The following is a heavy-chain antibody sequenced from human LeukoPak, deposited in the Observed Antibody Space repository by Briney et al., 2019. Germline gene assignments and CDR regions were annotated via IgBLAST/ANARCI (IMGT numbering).Heavy chain of an antibody. J-gene: IGHJ6*02. CDR1: GGSISSYY. CDR2: IYYSGST. Sequence: SETLSLTCTVSGGSISSYYWSWIRQPPGKGLEWTGYIYYSGSTNYNPSLKSRVTISVDTSKNQFSLKLSSVTAADTAVYYCARDLGPTSYYYYYGMDVWGQGTTVTVSS. CDR3: ARDLGPTSYYYYYGMDV. V-gene: IGHV4-59*01.